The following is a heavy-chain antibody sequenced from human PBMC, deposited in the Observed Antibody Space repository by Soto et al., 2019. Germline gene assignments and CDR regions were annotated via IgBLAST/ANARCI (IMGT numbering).Heavy chain of an antibody. Sequence: TSETLSLTCTVSGASVNSENYYWSWIRQPPGKGLEWIGYVYYSGSTNYNPSLKSRATISLDTYKNQFSLKMTSMTSADTAFYYCARGVLPFLQWFDHWGQGTLVTVSS. D-gene: IGHD3-3*01. V-gene: IGHV4-61*01. CDR3: ARGVLPFLQWFDH. CDR2: VYYSGST. J-gene: IGHJ5*02. CDR1: GASVNSENYY.